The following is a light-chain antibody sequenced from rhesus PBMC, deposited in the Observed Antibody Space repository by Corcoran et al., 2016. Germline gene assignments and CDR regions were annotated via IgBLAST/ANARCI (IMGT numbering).Light chain of an antibody. CDR1: SSNIGGKS. CDR3: AAWDTSLRGYI. V-gene: IGLV1-60*01. CDR2: DNT. J-gene: IGLJ1*01. Sequence: QSVVTQPPSASEAAGKSVTISCSGSSSNIGGKSVSWYQQFPGTPPRLLIYDNTQRVSGVSDRLSGSKSGTSASLGISGLRAEDEADYFCAAWDTSLRGYIFGTGTRLTVL.